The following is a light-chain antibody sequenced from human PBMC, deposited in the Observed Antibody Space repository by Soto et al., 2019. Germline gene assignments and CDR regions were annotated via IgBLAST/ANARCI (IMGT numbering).Light chain of an antibody. CDR1: SSNVGGYNY. J-gene: IGLJ2*01. V-gene: IGLV2-11*01. CDR2: DAS. CDR3: CSYAASYTLV. Sequence: QSALTQPRSVSASPGQSVTLSCTGTSSNVGGYNYVSWYQQNPGKAPKLMIYDASKQPPGVPDRFSGSKSGNAASLTISGLQAEDEADYYCCSYAASYTLVFGGGTQLTVL.